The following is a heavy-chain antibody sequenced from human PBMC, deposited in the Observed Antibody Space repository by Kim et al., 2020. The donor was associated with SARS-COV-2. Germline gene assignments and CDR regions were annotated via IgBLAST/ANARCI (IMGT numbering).Heavy chain of an antibody. D-gene: IGHD3-9*01. J-gene: IGHJ6*02. Sequence: ASVKVSCKASGYTFTSYGISWVRQAPGQGLEWMGWISAYNGNTNYAQKLQGRVTMTTDTSTSTAYMELRSLRSDDTAVYYCARDRYGYYDILTGYYIDYYYGMDVCGQGTTVTVSS. V-gene: IGHV1-18*04. CDR1: GYTFTSYG. CDR3: ARDRYGYYDILTGYYIDYYYGMDV. CDR2: ISAYNGNT.